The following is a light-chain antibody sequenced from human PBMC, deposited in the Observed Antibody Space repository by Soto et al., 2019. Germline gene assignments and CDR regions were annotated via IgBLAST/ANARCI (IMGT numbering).Light chain of an antibody. CDR2: GAS. V-gene: IGKV3-20*01. CDR3: QQYGNSPRT. Sequence: EIVLTQSPGTLSMSPGERATLSCRASQRISSSNLAWYQRKPGQAPRLLISGASNRATGIPDRFSGSGPGTDFTLTISRLEPEDFAVYYCQQYGNSPRTFGQGTKVAIK. J-gene: IGKJ1*01. CDR1: QRISSSN.